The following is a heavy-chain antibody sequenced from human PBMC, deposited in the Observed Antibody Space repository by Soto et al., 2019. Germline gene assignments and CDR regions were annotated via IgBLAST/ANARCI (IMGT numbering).Heavy chain of an antibody. V-gene: IGHV1-69*06. CDR2: IVPNVGTV. J-gene: IGHJ4*02. CDR3: ARRDTSGFLRYFDN. D-gene: IGHD3-3*01. Sequence: QMQLVQSGAEVKKPGSSGKVSCKASGGTLSSFINYPINWVRQAPGQGLEWMGGIVPNVGTVNYAQKFQGRVTITADKSTGTAYMELSSLRSEDTARYYCARRDTSGFLRYFDNLGQGTLVTVSS. CDR1: GGTLSSFINYP.